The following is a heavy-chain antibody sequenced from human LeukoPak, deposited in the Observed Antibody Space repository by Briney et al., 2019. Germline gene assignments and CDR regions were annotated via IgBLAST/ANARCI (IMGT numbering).Heavy chain of an antibody. CDR1: GFTFSSYS. V-gene: IGHV3-21*01. CDR2: ISSSSSYI. CDR3: ARDLLGFGELFHYGMDV. J-gene: IGHJ6*02. D-gene: IGHD3-10*01. Sequence: GGSRRLSCAPPGFTFSSYSMNWVRQAPGKGREWVSSISSSSSYIYYADSVKGRFTISRDNAKNSLYLQMNSLRAEDTAVYYCARDLLGFGELFHYGMDVWGQGTTVTVSS.